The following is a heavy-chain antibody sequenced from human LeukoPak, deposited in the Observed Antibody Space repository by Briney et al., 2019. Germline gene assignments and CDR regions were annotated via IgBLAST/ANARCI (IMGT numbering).Heavy chain of an antibody. D-gene: IGHD1-26*01. CDR1: GFTFSSYA. J-gene: IGHJ6*02. V-gene: IGHV3-23*01. CDR3: AKVVEWEPLNGMDV. Sequence: GGSLRPSCVASGFTFSSYAMSWVRQAPGKGLEWVSAISGSGGSTYYADSVKGRFTISRDNSKNTLYLQMNSLRAEDTAVYYCAKVVEWEPLNGMDVWGQGTTVTVSS. CDR2: ISGSGGST.